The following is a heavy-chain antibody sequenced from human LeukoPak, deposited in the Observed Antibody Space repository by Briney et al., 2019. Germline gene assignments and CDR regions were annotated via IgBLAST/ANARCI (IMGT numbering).Heavy chain of an antibody. V-gene: IGHV4-39*01. CDR1: GGSLSSSSYY. J-gene: IGHJ4*02. CDR2: IYYSGST. CDR3: ATKPPSIVGAKGDRFDY. D-gene: IGHD1-26*01. Sequence: PSETLSLTCTVSGGSLSSSSYYWGWIRQPPGKGLEWIGSIYYSGSTYYNPSLKSRVTISVDTSKNQFSLKLSSVTAADTAVYYCATKPPSIVGAKGDRFDYWGQGTLVTVSS.